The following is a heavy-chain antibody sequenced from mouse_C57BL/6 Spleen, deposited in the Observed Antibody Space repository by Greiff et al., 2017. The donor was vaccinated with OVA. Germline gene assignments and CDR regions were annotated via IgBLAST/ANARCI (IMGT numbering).Heavy chain of an antibody. V-gene: IGHV1-50*01. CDR2: IDPSDSYT. J-gene: IGHJ2*01. CDR1: GYTFTSYW. CDR3: ARDWDLGGY. D-gene: IGHD4-1*01. Sequence: QVHVKQSGAELVKPGASVKLSCKASGYTFTSYWMQWVKQRPGQGLEWIGEIDPSDSYTNYNQKFKGKATLTVDTSSSTAYMQLSSLTSEDSAVYYCARDWDLGGYWGQGTTLTVSS.